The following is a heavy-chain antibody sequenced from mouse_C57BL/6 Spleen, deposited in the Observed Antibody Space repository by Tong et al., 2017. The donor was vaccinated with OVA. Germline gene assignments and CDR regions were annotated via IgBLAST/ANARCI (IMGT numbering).Heavy chain of an antibody. Sequence: EVQLQESVAELVRPGASVKLSCTASGFNIKNTYMHWVKQRPEQGLEWIGRIDPANGNTKYAPKFQGKATITADTSSNTSYLQLSSLTSEDSAVYFCARGTTVVDWYFDVWGTGTTVTVSS. J-gene: IGHJ1*03. CDR2: IDPANGNT. CDR3: ARGTTVVDWYFDV. CDR1: GFNIKNTY. D-gene: IGHD1-1*01. V-gene: IGHV14-3*01.